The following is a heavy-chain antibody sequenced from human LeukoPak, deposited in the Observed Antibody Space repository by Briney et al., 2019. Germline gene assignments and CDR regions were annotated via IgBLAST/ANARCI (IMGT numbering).Heavy chain of an antibody. Sequence: GASVKVPCKASGYTFTSYDINWVRQAPGQGLEWMGLINPTGGSTGYAQKFQGRVTMTRDMSTSTDYMELSSLRSEDTAIYYCARDNSVGDNAWWFDPWGQGTLVTVSS. D-gene: IGHD1-26*01. CDR1: GYTFTSYD. CDR3: ARDNSVGDNAWWFDP. V-gene: IGHV1-46*01. J-gene: IGHJ5*02. CDR2: INPTGGST.